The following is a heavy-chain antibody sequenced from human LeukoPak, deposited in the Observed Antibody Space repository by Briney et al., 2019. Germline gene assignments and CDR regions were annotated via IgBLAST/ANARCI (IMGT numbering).Heavy chain of an antibody. D-gene: IGHD1-14*01. CDR3: AREETHHVYYGMDV. V-gene: IGHV1-18*01. CDR1: GYTFTSYG. CDR2: ISAYNGNT. Sequence: GASVKVSCKASGYTFTSYGISWVRQAPGQGLEWMGWISAYNGNTNYAQKVQGRVTMTTDTSTSTAYMELRSLRSDDTAVYYCAREETHHVYYGMDVWGQGTTVTVSS. J-gene: IGHJ6*02.